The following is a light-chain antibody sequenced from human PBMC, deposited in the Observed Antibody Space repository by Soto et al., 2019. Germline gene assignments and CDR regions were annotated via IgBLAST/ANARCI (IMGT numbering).Light chain of an antibody. Sequence: EIVLTQSPASLSLSPGETATLSCRSSQRVHYLAWYQQKHGQAPRLLIYDISTRATGVRARFSGSGSATEFTLTINNLEPEDFAVYYCQQRSSPTWTFGLGTKVDIK. CDR1: QRVHY. J-gene: IGKJ1*01. V-gene: IGKV3-11*01. CDR2: DIS. CDR3: QQRSSPTWT.